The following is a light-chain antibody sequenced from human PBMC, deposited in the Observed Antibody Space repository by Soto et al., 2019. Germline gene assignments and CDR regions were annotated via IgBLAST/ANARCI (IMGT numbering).Light chain of an antibody. CDR2: EVS. Sequence: QSALTQPASVSGSPGQSITISCTGTSSDVGGYKYVSWYQQHPGEAPKLMIYEVSNRPSGVSNRFSGSKSGNTASLTISGLQAEDEADYYCSSYTSRSPCVFGTGTKLTVL. CDR1: SSDVGGYKY. V-gene: IGLV2-14*01. CDR3: SSYTSRSPCV. J-gene: IGLJ1*01.